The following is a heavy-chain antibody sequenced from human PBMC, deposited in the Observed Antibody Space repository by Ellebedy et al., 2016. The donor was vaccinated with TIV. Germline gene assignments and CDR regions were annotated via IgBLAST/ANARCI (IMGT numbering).Heavy chain of an antibody. CDR1: GYTFDNYG. Sequence: ASVKVSXXASGYTFDNYGVSWVRQAPGQGLEWMGWINPYNGNTDLAQEFQGRVTMTTDTSTSTAYMELRSLRSDDTAVYYCARLEYCSSSSCHYYYYYMDVWGKGTTVTVSS. J-gene: IGHJ6*03. CDR2: INPYNGNT. CDR3: ARLEYCSSSSCHYYYYYMDV. V-gene: IGHV1-18*04. D-gene: IGHD2-2*01.